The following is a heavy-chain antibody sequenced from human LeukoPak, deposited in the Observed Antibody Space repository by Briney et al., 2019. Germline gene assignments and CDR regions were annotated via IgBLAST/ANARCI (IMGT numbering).Heavy chain of an antibody. CDR3: ARDRRDYDFWSGSIDY. J-gene: IGHJ4*02. CDR1: GFTFSSYA. Sequence: GGSLRLSCAASGFTFSSYAMRWVRQTPGKGLEWVAVISYDGSNKYHADSVKGRFTISRDNSKNTLYLQMNSLRAEDTAVYYCARDRRDYDFWSGSIDYWGQGTLVTVSS. V-gene: IGHV3-30-3*01. CDR2: ISYDGSNK. D-gene: IGHD3-3*01.